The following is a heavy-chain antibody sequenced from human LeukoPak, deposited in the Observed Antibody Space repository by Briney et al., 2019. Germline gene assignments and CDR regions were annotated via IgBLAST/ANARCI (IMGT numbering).Heavy chain of an antibody. CDR2: MYYSGNT. V-gene: IGHV4-59*01. CDR3: AGSQGATCFDH. Sequence: PSETLSLTCTVSGGSITSYYWSWIRQPPGKGLEWIGYMYYSGNTNYNPSLKSRVTISVDTARSQDSLKVISVTAADTAVYYCAGSQGATCFDHWGQGALVTVSS. CDR1: GGSITSYY. D-gene: IGHD1-26*01. J-gene: IGHJ4*02.